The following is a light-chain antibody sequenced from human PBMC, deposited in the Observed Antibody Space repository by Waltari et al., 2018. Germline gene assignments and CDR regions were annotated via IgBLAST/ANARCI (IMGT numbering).Light chain of an antibody. J-gene: IGKJ4*01. CDR1: QDISNY. V-gene: IGKV1-33*01. Sequence: DIQMTQSPSSLSASVGDRITITCQASQDISNYLNWYQQKPGKDPKLLIYDASNLETGVPSRFSGSGSGTDFTFTISSLQPEDIATYYCQQYDNLPLTFGGGTKVEIK. CDR3: QQYDNLPLT. CDR2: DAS.